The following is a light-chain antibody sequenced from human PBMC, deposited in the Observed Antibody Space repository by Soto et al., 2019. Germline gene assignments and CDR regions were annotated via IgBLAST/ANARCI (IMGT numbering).Light chain of an antibody. V-gene: IGKV1-13*02. Sequence: ALQLTPSPSSLSASVGVSVTITCPASQGISSALAWYQQKPGKAPKLLIYDASSLESGVPSRFSGSGYGTDFTLNISSRQPEDCATYYCQQVNSYPLTFGQGTRLEIK. CDR2: DAS. CDR1: QGISSA. CDR3: QQVNSYPLT. J-gene: IGKJ5*01.